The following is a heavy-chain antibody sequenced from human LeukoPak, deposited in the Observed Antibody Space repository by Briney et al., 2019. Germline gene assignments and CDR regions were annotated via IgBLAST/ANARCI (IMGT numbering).Heavy chain of an antibody. CDR2: INPNSGGT. Sequence: ASVKVSCKASGYTFTGYYMHWVRQAPGQGLEWMGWINPNSGGTNYAQKFQGRVTMTRDTSISTAYMELSRLRSDDTAVYYCARDPSYSSSFGAIDYWGQGTLVTVSS. V-gene: IGHV1-2*02. CDR3: ARDPSYSSSFGAIDY. CDR1: GYTFTGYY. J-gene: IGHJ4*02. D-gene: IGHD6-6*01.